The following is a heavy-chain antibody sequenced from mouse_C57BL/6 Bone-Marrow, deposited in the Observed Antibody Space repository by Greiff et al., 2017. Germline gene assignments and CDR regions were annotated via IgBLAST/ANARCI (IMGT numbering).Heavy chain of an antibody. CDR2: INPSNGGT. V-gene: IGHV1-53*01. CDR3: ARFFGWLPAMDY. J-gene: IGHJ4*01. Sequence: QVQLKQPGTELVKPGASVKLSCKASGYTFTSYWMHWVKQRPGQGLEWIGNINPSNGGTNYNEKFKSKATLTVDKSSSTAYMQLSSLTSEDSAVYYCARFFGWLPAMDYWGQGTSVTVSS. D-gene: IGHD2-3*01. CDR1: GYTFTSYW.